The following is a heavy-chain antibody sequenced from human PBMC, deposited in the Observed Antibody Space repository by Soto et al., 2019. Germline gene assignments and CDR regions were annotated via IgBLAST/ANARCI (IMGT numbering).Heavy chain of an antibody. D-gene: IGHD6-19*01. V-gene: IGHV3-23*01. CDR3: AKPGYSSGWYAERGAFDI. CDR2: ISGSGGST. CDR1: GFTFSSYA. J-gene: IGHJ3*02. Sequence: GGSLRLSCAASGFTFSSYAMSWVRQAPGKGLEWVSAISGSGGSTYYADSVKGRFTISRDNSKNTLYLQMNSLRAEDTAVYYCAKPGYSSGWYAERGAFDIWGQGTMVTVSS.